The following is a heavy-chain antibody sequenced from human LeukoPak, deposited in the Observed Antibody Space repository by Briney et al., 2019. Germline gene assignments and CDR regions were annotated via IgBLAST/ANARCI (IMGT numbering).Heavy chain of an antibody. CDR1: GYTFTGYY. J-gene: IGHJ1*01. Sequence: ASVKVSCKASGYTFTGYYMHWVRQAPGQGLEWMGWINPNSGGTNYAQKFQGRVTMTRDTSTSTAYMELSRLRSDDTAVYYCARGSMSEDYFQHWGQGTLVTVSS. D-gene: IGHD3-10*01. CDR3: ARGSMSEDYFQH. V-gene: IGHV1-2*02. CDR2: INPNSGGT.